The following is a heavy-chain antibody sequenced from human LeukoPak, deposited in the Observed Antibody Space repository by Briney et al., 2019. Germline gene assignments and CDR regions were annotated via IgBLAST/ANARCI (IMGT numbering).Heavy chain of an antibody. CDR2: ISGSGGST. D-gene: IGHD6-19*01. J-gene: IGHJ4*02. V-gene: IGHV3-23*01. CDR3: AKVVHSSGWPGFDY. CDR1: GFTFSSYA. Sequence: GGSLRLSCAASGFTFSSYAMSWVRQAPGKGLEWVSAISGSGGSTYYADSVKGRFAISRDNSKNTLYLQMNSLRAEDTAVYYCAKVVHSSGWPGFDYWGQGTLVTVSS.